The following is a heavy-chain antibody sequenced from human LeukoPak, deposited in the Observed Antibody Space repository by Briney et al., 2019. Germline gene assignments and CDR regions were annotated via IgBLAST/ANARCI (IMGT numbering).Heavy chain of an antibody. V-gene: IGHV1-18*01. CDR1: GGTFSSYA. CDR3: ARGYDILTGYYTPYWFDP. J-gene: IGHJ5*02. CDR2: ISAYKGNT. Sequence: ASAKVSCKASGGTFSSYAISWVRQAPGQGLEWMGWISAYKGNTNYAQKLQGRVTMTTDTSTSTAYMELRSLRSDDTAVYYCARGYDILTGYYTPYWFDPWGQGTLVTVSS. D-gene: IGHD3-9*01.